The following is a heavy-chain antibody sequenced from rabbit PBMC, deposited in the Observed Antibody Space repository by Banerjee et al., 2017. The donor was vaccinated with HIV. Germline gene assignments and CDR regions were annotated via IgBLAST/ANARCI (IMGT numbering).Heavy chain of an antibody. CDR3: ARESGSAGAGYAL. D-gene: IGHD6-1*01. Sequence: QQQLEESGGGLVKPGGTLTLTCKASGFSFTNKYVMCWVRQAPGKGLEWIACINTSSGNTVYASWAKGRFTISKTSSTTVTLQMTSLTAADTATYFCARESGSAGAGYALWGPGTLVTVS. J-gene: IGHJ6*01. CDR1: GFSFTNKYV. V-gene: IGHV1S45*01. CDR2: INTSSGNT.